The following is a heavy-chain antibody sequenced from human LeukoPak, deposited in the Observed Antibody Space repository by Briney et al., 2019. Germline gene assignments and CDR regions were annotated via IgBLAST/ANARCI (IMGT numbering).Heavy chain of an antibody. D-gene: IGHD6-6*01. V-gene: IGHV3-23*01. CDR2: ISGSGGST. Sequence: SXXLSXAXXGFTXXSYAMSWVRQAPGKGLEWVSAISGSGGSTYYADSVKGRFTISRDNSKNTLYLQMNSLGAEDTAVYYCAKGGYSSSSPFDYWGQGTLVTVSS. J-gene: IGHJ4*02. CDR3: AKGGYSSSSPFDY. CDR1: GFTXXSYA.